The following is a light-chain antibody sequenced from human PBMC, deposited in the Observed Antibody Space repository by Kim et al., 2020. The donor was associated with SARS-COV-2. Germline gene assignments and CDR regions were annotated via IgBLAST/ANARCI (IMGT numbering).Light chain of an antibody. J-gene: IGKJ2*01. CDR3: QQYGSSPYT. V-gene: IGKV3-20*01. CDR2: VAS. Sequence: WSPGERAPPSCRASQSVSSIYLAWYQQKPGQAPRLLIYVASSRATGIPDRFSGSGSGTDFTLTISRLEPEDFAVYYCQQYGSSPYTFGQGTKLEI. CDR1: QSVSSIY.